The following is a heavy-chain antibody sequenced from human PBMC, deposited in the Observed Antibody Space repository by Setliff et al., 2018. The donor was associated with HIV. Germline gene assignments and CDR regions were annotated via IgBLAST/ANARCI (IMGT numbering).Heavy chain of an antibody. D-gene: IGHD4-17*01. V-gene: IGHV3-7*01. J-gene: IGHJ3*01. CDR1: GFTFNSYW. CDR2: IKQDGSET. Sequence: GGSLRLSCAASGFTFNSYWMSWVRQAPGKGLEWVANIKQDGSETYYVDSVKSRFTISRDNAKNSLYLQMNSLRAEDTAVYYCTTASDSTDYDDGFDLWGQGTMVTVSS. CDR3: TTASDSTDYDDGFDL.